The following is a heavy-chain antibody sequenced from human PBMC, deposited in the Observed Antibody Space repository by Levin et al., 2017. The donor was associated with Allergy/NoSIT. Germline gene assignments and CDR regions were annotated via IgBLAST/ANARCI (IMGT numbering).Heavy chain of an antibody. Sequence: GASVKVSCAASGFTVSNTYMSWVRQAPGKGLEWVSIMYSGGSANYADSLRGRFTISRDNSKNTLYLQMNSLRAEDTAVYYCAGGGKSPIYWGQGTLVTVSS. CDR3: AGGGKSPIY. D-gene: IGHD3-16*01. J-gene: IGHJ4*02. CDR2: MYSGGSA. CDR1: GFTVSNTY. V-gene: IGHV3-53*01.